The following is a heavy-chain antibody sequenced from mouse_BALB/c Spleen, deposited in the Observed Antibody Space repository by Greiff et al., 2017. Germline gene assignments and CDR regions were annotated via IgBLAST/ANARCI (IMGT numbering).Heavy chain of an antibody. CDR3: ARDITVVEVHAMEK. V-gene: IGHV7-3*02. J-gene: IGHJ4*01. D-gene: IGHD1-1*01. Sequence: EVKLVESGGGLVQPGGSLRLSFATSGFTFTDYYMSWVRQPPGKALEWLGFIRNKANGYTTEYSASVKGRFTISRDNSQSILYLQMNTLRAEDSATHDRARDITVVEVHAMEKWGQGTSGTVS. CDR2: IRNKANGYTT. CDR1: GFTFTDYY.